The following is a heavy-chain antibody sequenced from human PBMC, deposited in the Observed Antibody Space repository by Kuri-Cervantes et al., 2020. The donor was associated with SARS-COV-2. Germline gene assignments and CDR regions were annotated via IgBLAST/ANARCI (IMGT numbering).Heavy chain of an antibody. Sequence: SVNVSCKASGGTFSSYAISWVRQAPGQGLVWMGGIIPIFGTANYAQKFQGRVTITADKSTRTAYMELSSLRSADTAVYYCARLSGLSTVTTSRPYWGQGTLVTVSS. V-gene: IGHV1-69*06. CDR1: GGTFSSYA. CDR2: IIPIFGTA. J-gene: IGHJ4*02. D-gene: IGHD4-17*01. CDR3: ARLSGLSTVTTSRPY.